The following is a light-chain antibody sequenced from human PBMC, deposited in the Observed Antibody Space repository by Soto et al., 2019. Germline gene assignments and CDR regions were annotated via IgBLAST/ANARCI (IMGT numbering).Light chain of an antibody. CDR2: LGS. V-gene: IGKV2-28*01. CDR1: QSLLHSNGYNY. Sequence: DIVMTQSPLSLPVTPGAPASISCRSSQSLLHSNGYNYLDWYLQKPGQSPQLLIYLGSNRASGVPDRFSGSGSGQYFTLKNSRVEAEDVGVYYCMQALQTPPYTFGQGTKLEIK. CDR3: MQALQTPPYT. J-gene: IGKJ2*01.